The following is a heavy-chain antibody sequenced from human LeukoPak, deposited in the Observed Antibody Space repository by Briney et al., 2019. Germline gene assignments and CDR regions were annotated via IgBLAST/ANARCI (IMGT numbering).Heavy chain of an antibody. V-gene: IGHV1-69*13. CDR2: IIPIFGTA. Sequence: SVKVSCKASGGTFSSYAISWVRQAPGQGLEWMGGIIPIFGTANYAQKFQGRVTITADESTSTAYMELSSLRSEDTAVYYCARDQGIAAAGTGNAFDIWGQGTIVTVSS. CDR3: ARDQGIAAAGTGNAFDI. J-gene: IGHJ3*02. D-gene: IGHD6-13*01. CDR1: GGTFSSYA.